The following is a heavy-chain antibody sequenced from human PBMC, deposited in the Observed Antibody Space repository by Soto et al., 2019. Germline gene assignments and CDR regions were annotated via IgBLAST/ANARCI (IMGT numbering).Heavy chain of an antibody. Sequence: QVQLVQSGAEVKKPGASVKVSCKASGYTFTGYYMHWVRQAPGQGLEWIGWINPHSGGTNYSQKCQGWVPMARDTSIITAYIELRRLRSDVTAVYFCARGGGSPLLYFWGQGTLVTVSS. J-gene: IGHJ4*02. CDR1: GYTFTGYY. CDR2: INPHSGGT. CDR3: ARGGGSPLLYF. V-gene: IGHV1-2*04.